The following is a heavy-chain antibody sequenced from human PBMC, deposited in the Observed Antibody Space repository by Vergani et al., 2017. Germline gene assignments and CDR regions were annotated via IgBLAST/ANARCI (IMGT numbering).Heavy chain of an antibody. V-gene: IGHV1-69-2*01. D-gene: IGHD3-10*01. CDR3: ATPYGSGSYYEARDFMDV. CDR1: GYTFTDYY. CDR2: VDPEDGET. J-gene: IGHJ6*02. Sequence: EVQLVQSGAEVKKPGATVKISCKVSGYTFTDYYMHWVQQAPGKGLEWMGLVDPEDGETIYAEKFQGRVTITADTSTDTAYMELSSLRSEDTAVYYCATPYGSGSYYEARDFMDVWGQGTTVTVSS.